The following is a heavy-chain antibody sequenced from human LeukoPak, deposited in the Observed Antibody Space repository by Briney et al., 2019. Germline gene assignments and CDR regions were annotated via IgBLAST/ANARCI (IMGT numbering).Heavy chain of an antibody. CDR3: TRDSGSYSSSYRFDS. CDR1: GDSVSSNSAA. D-gene: IGHD6-6*01. V-gene: IGHV6-1*01. CDR2: TCYKSKWYN. J-gene: IGHJ4*02. Sequence: SQTLSLTCAISGDSVSSNSAAWNWIRQSPSRGLEWLGRTCYKSKWYNDYAVSVKSRITINPDTSENQFSLQLNSVTPEDTAVYYCTRDSGSYSSSYRFDSWGQGTLVTVSS.